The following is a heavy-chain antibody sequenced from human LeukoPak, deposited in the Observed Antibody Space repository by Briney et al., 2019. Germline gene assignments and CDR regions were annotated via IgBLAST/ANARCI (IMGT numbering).Heavy chain of an antibody. V-gene: IGHV1-18*01. Sequence: GASVKVSCKASGYTFTSYGISWVRQAPGQGLEWMGWISAYNGNTNYAQKLQGRVTMTTDTSTSTAYMELRSLRSDDTAVYYCARTSGSWVYYYGMDVWGQGTTVTVSS. CDR3: ARTSGSWVYYYGMDV. D-gene: IGHD6-13*01. J-gene: IGHJ6*02. CDR2: ISAYNGNT. CDR1: GYTFTSYG.